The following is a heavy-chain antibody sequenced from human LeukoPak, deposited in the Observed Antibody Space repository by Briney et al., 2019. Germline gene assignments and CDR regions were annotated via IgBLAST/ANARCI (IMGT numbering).Heavy chain of an antibody. Sequence: SETPSLTCTVSGGSISSYYWSWIRQPPGKGLEWIGYIYYSGSTNYNPSLKSRVTISVDTSKNQFSLKLSSVTAADTAVYYCARIRGSYEKDAFDIWGQGTMVTVSS. J-gene: IGHJ3*02. D-gene: IGHD1-26*01. CDR3: ARIRGSYEKDAFDI. CDR2: IYYSGST. V-gene: IGHV4-59*01. CDR1: GGSISSYY.